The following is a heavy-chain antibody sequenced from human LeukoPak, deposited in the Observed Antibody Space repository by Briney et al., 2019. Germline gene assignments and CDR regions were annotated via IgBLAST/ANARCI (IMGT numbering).Heavy chain of an antibody. D-gene: IGHD3-10*01. CDR1: GFTFSSYA. CDR2: ISYDGSNK. J-gene: IGHJ3*02. Sequence: GGSLRLSCAASGFTFSSYAMHWVRQAPGKGLEWVAVISYDGSNKYYADSVKGRFTISRDNSKNTLYLQMNSLRAEDTAVYYCARSGGDAFDIWGQGTMVTVSS. V-gene: IGHV3-30-3*01. CDR3: ARSGGDAFDI.